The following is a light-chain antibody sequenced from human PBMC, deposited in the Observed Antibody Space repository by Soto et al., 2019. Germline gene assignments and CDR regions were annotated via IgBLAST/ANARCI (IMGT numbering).Light chain of an antibody. V-gene: IGKV3-11*01. CDR1: QSVSSY. CDR3: LQRSQWPLT. Sequence: EIVLTQSPATLSLSPGERATLSCRASQSVSSYLAWYQQKPGQAPRLLIYDTSNRATGIPARFSGSGSGPDFTLTISSLEPEDFAVYYCLQRSQWPLTFGGGTKVEI. J-gene: IGKJ4*01. CDR2: DTS.